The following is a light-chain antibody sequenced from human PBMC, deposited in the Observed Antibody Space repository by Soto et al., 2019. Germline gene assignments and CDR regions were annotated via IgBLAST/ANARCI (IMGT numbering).Light chain of an antibody. V-gene: IGKV1-39*01. Sequence: DIQMTQSPSSLSTSVGDRVIITCRASQSISSYLNWYQQKPGKAPKLLMYAASSLHSGVPSRFSGSGSGTHFTLTISSLQPEDFATYYCQQSYSTPWTFGQGTKVEIK. CDR3: QQSYSTPWT. J-gene: IGKJ1*01. CDR2: AAS. CDR1: QSISSY.